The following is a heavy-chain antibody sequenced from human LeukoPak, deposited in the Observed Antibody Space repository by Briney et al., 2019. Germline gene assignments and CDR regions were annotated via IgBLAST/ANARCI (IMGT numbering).Heavy chain of an antibody. Sequence: SETLSLTCTVSGGSISSFYWSWIRQPPGKGLEYIGYIYYSGSTYYNPSLKSRVTILVDASKNQFSLKLNSVTAADTAVYYCARTKYDFWSAFDPWGQGTLVTVSS. CDR2: IYYSGST. CDR1: GGSISSFY. V-gene: IGHV4-59*01. J-gene: IGHJ5*02. CDR3: ARTKYDFWSAFDP. D-gene: IGHD3-3*01.